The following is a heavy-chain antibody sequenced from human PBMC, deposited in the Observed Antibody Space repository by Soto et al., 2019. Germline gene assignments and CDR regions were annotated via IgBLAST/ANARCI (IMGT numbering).Heavy chain of an antibody. V-gene: IGHV3-30-3*01. CDR3: ARDQYSDSNGFFTYYYGMDV. CDR2: VSYYGSNK. D-gene: IGHD3-22*01. J-gene: IGHJ6*02. CDR1: GFTFSSYS. Sequence: PVGSLRLSCAASGFTFSSYSMHWVRQAPCKGLEWVAVVSYYGSNKYFADSVKGRFTISRDNSENTLYLQMNSLSAEDTAVYYCARDQYSDSNGFFTYYYGMDVWGQGTPVTISS.